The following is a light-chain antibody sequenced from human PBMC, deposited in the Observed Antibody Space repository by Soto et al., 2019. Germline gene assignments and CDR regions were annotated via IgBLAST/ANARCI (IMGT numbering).Light chain of an antibody. V-gene: IGKV3-15*01. CDR2: GAS. J-gene: IGKJ5*01. CDR1: QSVSSN. Sequence: EIVMTQSPATLSVSPGERATLSCRASQSVSSNVAWYQQKPGQAPRLLIYGASTRATGIPARFSGSGSGTDFTLTISRLEPEDFAVYYCQQYGSSGTFGQGTRLENK. CDR3: QQYGSSGT.